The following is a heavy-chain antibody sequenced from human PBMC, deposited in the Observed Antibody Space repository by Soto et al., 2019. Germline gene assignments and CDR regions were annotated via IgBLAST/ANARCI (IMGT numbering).Heavy chain of an antibody. CDR3: ARDPRYCSGGSCPLNSFDI. J-gene: IGHJ3*02. D-gene: IGHD2-15*01. V-gene: IGHV3-33*01. CDR1: GFTFSSYG. CDR2: IWYDGSNK. Sequence: LRLSCAASGFTFSSYGMHWVRQAPGKGLEWVAVIWYDGSNKYYADSVKGRFTISRDNSKNTLYLQMNSLRAEDTAVYYCARDPRYCSGGSCPLNSFDIRCQGTMGTVSS.